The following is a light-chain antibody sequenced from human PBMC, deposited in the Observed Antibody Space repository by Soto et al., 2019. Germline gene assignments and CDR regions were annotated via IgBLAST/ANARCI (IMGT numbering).Light chain of an antibody. CDR1: HSVSSSN. Sequence: EIVLTQSPGTLSLSPGERATLSCRASHSVSSSNLAWYQQKPGQAPRLLIYGASTRATGIPGRFSGSGSGTEFTLTISSLQSEDFAVYYCQPHNNWPLTFGGGTKVDIK. CDR2: GAS. CDR3: QPHNNWPLT. V-gene: IGKV3-15*01. J-gene: IGKJ4*01.